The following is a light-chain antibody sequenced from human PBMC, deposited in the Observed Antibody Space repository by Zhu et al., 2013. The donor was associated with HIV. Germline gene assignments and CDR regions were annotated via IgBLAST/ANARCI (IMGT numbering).Light chain of an antibody. CDR1: QSISSA. CDR2: QAS. Sequence: DVQMTQSPATLSASVGDRVTITCRASQSISSALAWYQQKPGKAPRLLIYQASTLDDGVPSRFRGSASGAEFTLTITNLQPDDFATYFCLQYDRYSNNFGQGTKLDIK. CDR3: LQYDRYSNN. V-gene: IGKV1-5*03. J-gene: IGKJ2*01.